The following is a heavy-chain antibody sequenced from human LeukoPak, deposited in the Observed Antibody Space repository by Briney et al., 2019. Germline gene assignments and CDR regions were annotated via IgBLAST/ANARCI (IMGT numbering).Heavy chain of an antibody. CDR3: ARHGPWGSSWYDY. D-gene: IGHD6-13*01. CDR1: GGSISSSSYY. CDR2: MYNVVST. J-gene: IGHJ4*02. V-gene: IGHV4-39*01. Sequence: PADTLSLTCSVSGGSISSSSYYWGWIRQPPGKGLEWIWSMYNVVSTYYNPSLKSRVTISGDSSKNQFSLKLTSVTVADTAVYYCARHGPWGSSWYDYWGLGTLVTVSS.